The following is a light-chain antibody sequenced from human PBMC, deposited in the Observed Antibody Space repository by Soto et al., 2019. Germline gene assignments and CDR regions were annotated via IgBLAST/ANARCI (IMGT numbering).Light chain of an antibody. J-gene: IGKJ1*01. Sequence: DIQMTQSPSTLSASVGDRVTITCRASQSISSWLAWYHQKPGKAPKLLIYKASSFETGVPSRFSGSGSGTEFTLIISSLQPDDFASYYCQQYCSSSPLTFGQGTKVEIK. V-gene: IGKV1-5*03. CDR3: QQYCSSSPLT. CDR2: KAS. CDR1: QSISSW.